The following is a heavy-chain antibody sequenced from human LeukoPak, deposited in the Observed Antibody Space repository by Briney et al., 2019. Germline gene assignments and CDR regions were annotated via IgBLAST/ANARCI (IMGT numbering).Heavy chain of an antibody. CDR3: ARGPPTPSEIRGSGYDYGDY. CDR2: IKQDGSEK. J-gene: IGHJ4*02. CDR1: GFIFSSYW. Sequence: GGSLRLSCAASGFIFSSYWMSWVRQAPGKGLEWVANIKQDGSEKYYVDSVKGRFTISRDNAKKSLYLQMNSLRAEDTAVYYCARGPPTPSEIRGSGYDYGDYWGQGTLVTVSS. V-gene: IGHV3-7*01. D-gene: IGHD5-12*01.